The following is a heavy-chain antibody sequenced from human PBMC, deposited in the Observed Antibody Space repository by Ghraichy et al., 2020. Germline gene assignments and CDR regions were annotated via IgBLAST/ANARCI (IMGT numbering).Heavy chain of an antibody. J-gene: IGHJ6*02. CDR2: IRKDGSLK. CDR1: GLMFSNYW. Sequence: GGSLRLSCAASGLMFSNYWMSWVRQAPGKGLEWVANIRKDGSLKYYVDSVKGRFTISRDNVNNSLYLQMNSLRTEDTAVYYCAREKEESYGLDVWGQGTTVTVSS. D-gene: IGHD3-16*01. CDR3: AREKEESYGLDV. V-gene: IGHV3-7*03.